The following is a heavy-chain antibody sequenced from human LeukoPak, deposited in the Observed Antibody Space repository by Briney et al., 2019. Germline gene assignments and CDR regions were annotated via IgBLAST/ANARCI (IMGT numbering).Heavy chain of an antibody. V-gene: IGHV3-21*01. CDR1: GFTFSSYS. Sequence: GGSLRLSCAASGFTFSSYSMDWVRQAPGKGLEWLSSISSSSSYIYYADSVKGRFTISRDNAKNSLYLQMNSLRAEDTAVYYCAKPARTDYADYWGQGTLVTVSS. CDR2: ISSSSSYI. J-gene: IGHJ4*02. D-gene: IGHD1-14*01. CDR3: AKPARTDYADY.